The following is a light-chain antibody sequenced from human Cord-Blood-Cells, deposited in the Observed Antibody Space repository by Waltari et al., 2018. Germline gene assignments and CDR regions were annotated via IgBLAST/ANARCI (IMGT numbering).Light chain of an antibody. J-gene: IGKJ2*01. CDR2: VAS. Sequence: EIVMTQSPATLSVSTGETATLSCRASLIVSSNLAWYQQTPGQAPRLLIYVASTRAIGIPARFSGSGSGTEFTLTISSLQSEDFAVYYCQQYNNWPYTFGQGTKLEIK. CDR3: QQYNNWPYT. V-gene: IGKV3-15*01. CDR1: LIVSSN.